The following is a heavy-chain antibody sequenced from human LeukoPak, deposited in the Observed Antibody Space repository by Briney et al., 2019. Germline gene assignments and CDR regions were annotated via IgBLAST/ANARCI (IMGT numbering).Heavy chain of an antibody. CDR1: GFTFSSYG. Sequence: GGSLRLSCAASGFTFSSYGMYWVRQAPGKGLEWVAFIRYDGSNKYYADSVKGRFTVSRDNSKNTLYLQMNSLRAEDTAVYYCAKGQWLDDAFDIWGQGTMVTVSS. D-gene: IGHD6-19*01. CDR3: AKGQWLDDAFDI. V-gene: IGHV3-30*02. CDR2: IRYDGSNK. J-gene: IGHJ3*02.